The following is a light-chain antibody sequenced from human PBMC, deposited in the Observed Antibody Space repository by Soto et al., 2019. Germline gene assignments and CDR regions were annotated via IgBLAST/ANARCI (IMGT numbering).Light chain of an antibody. CDR1: QSVLYSSDNKNY. CDR3: QQYYTTLWT. CDR2: WAS. Sequence: DIVMTQSPDSLAVSLGERATINCKSSQSVLYSSDNKNYLAWYQQKPGQPPKLLIYWASTRESGVPDRFSGSGSGTDFPLTISRLQAEDVAVYYCQQYYTTLWTFGQGTKVEIK. J-gene: IGKJ1*01. V-gene: IGKV4-1*01.